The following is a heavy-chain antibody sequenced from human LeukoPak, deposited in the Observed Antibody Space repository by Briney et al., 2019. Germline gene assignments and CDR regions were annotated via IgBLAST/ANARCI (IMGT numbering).Heavy chain of an antibody. J-gene: IGHJ6*02. CDR2: INPSGGST. V-gene: IGHV1-46*03. D-gene: IGHD2-15*01. CDR1: GYTFTSYY. Sequence: ASVKVSCKASGYTFTSYYMHWVRQSPGQGLEWMGIINPSGGSTSYAQKFQGRVTMTRDTSTSTVYMELSSLRSEDTAVYYCAYCSGGSCYYYGMDVWGQGTTVTVSS. CDR3: AYCSGGSCYYYGMDV.